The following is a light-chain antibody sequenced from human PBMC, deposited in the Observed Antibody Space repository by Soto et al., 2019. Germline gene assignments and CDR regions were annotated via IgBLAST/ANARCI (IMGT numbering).Light chain of an antibody. CDR1: SSDVGAYKF. J-gene: IGLJ1*01. CDR2: EVS. Sequence: QSVLTQPASVSGSPGQSITIFCSGTSSDVGAYKFVSWYRHHPGKAPQVMIYEVSNRPSGVSNRFSGSRSGNTASLTISGLQAEDEADYYCSSYTDSSNYVFGTGTKLTVL. CDR3: SSYTDSSNYV. V-gene: IGLV2-14*01.